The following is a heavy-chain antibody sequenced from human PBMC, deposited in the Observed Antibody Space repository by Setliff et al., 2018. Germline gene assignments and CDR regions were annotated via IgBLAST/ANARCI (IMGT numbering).Heavy chain of an antibody. V-gene: IGHV3-30*18. Sequence: AGGSLRLSCAASGFTLSGYDMHWVRQAPGKGLEWVAIISHEGSTKYYADSVKGRFAISRDNSKNTVYLQMNNVRVEDTATYYCAKDTVNDGFWDFDSWGQGIVVTVSS. CDR2: ISHEGSTK. CDR3: AKDTVNDGFWDFDS. D-gene: IGHD3-3*01. CDR1: GFTLSGYD. J-gene: IGHJ4*02.